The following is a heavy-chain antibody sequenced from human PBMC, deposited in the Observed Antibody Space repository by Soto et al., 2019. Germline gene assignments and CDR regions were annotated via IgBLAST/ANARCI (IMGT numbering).Heavy chain of an antibody. D-gene: IGHD3-10*01. CDR1: GYTFTSYA. J-gene: IGHJ6*02. CDR2: INAGNGNT. Sequence: GALVKVSCKASGYTFTSYAMHWVRQAPGQRLEWMGWINAGNGNTKYSQKFQGRVTITRDTSASTAYMELSSLRSEDTAVYYCARDGILYYYGSGSYYYYYGMDVWGQGTTVTVSS. CDR3: ARDGILYYYGSGSYYYYYGMDV. V-gene: IGHV1-3*01.